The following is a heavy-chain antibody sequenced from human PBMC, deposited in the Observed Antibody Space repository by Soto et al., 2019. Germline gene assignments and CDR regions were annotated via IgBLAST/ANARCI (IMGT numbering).Heavy chain of an antibody. D-gene: IGHD3-10*01. CDR2: FDPEEGET. J-gene: IGHJ5*02. V-gene: IGHV1-24*01. CDR1: GYTLTELS. CDR3: APVVWAGEANWFDP. Sequence: QVQLVQSGAEVKKPGASVKVSCKVSGYTLTELSMHWVRQAPGKGLEWMGGFDPEEGETIYAQKFQGRVTMTEDTSTDTAYMELSRLRSEETAVYYCAPVVWAGEANWFDPWGQGPLVTVSS.